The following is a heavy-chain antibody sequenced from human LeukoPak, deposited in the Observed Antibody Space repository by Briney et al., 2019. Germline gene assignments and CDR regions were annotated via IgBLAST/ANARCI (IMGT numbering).Heavy chain of an antibody. CDR3: ARGHYDSSGRYFDY. V-gene: IGHV3-23*01. CDR2: ISGSGGST. J-gene: IGHJ4*02. CDR1: GFTFANYA. Sequence: HPGGPLRLSCAASGFTFANYAMSWVRQAPGKGLEWVSIISGSGGSTYYADSVKGRFTISRDNSKNTLYLQMNSLRAEDTAVYYCARGHYDSSGRYFDYWGQGTLVTVSS. D-gene: IGHD3-22*01.